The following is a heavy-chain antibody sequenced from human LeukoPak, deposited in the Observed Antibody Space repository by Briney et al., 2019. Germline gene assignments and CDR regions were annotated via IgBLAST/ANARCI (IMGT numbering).Heavy chain of an antibody. CDR1: GGSISSGGYS. D-gene: IGHD2-15*01. V-gene: IGHV4-30-2*01. J-gene: IGHJ5*02. CDR2: IYHSGST. CDR3: ARHTSSYCSGGSCGGWFDP. Sequence: SETLSLTCAVSGGSISSGGYSWSWIRQPPGKGLEWIGYIYHSGSTYYNPSLKSRVTISVDRSKNQFSLKLSSVTAADTAVYYCARHTSSYCSGGSCGGWFDPWGQGTLATVSS.